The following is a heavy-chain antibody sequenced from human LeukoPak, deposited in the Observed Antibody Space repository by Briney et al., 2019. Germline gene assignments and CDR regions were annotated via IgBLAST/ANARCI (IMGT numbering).Heavy chain of an antibody. CDR3: ARHRAELLWFGEQSGPFDY. Sequence: SETLSLTCAVYGGSFSGYYWSWIRQPPGKGLEWIGEINHSGSTNYNPSLKSRVTISVDTSKNQFSLKLSSVTAADTAVYYCARHRAELLWFGEQSGPFDYWGQGTLVTVSS. V-gene: IGHV4-34*01. D-gene: IGHD3-10*01. J-gene: IGHJ4*02. CDR1: GGSFSGYY. CDR2: INHSGST.